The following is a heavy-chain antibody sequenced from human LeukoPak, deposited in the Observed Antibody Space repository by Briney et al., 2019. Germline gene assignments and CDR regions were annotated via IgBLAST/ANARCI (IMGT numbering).Heavy chain of an antibody. V-gene: IGHV7-4-1*02. CDR2: INTNTGNP. CDR3: AREWVKTMPSAFDI. J-gene: IGHJ3*02. D-gene: IGHD1-14*01. Sequence: ASVKVSCKASGYTFSSYAMNWVRQAPGQGLEWMGWINTNTGNPTYAQGFTGRFVFSLDTSVSTAFLQISSLKAEDTAVYYCAREWVKTMPSAFDIWGQGTMVTVSS. CDR1: GYTFSSYA.